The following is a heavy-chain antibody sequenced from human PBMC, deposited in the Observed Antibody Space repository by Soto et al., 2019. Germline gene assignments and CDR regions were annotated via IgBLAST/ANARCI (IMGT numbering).Heavy chain of an antibody. CDR3: ARYGLRDFDWLFEGYNWFDP. D-gene: IGHD3-9*01. V-gene: IGHV3-30-3*01. CDR1: GFTFSSYA. CDR2: ISYDGSNK. J-gene: IGHJ5*02. Sequence: GGPLRLSXADPGFTFSSYAMHWVGQAPGKGLEWVAVISYDGSNKYYADSVKGRFTISRDNTKNTLYLQMNSLRAEDTAVYYCARYGLRDFDWLFEGYNWFDPWGQGTLVTVSS.